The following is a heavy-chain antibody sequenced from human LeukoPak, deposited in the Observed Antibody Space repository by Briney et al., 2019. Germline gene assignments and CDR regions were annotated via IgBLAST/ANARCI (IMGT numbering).Heavy chain of an antibody. Sequence: ASVKVSCKASGYTFTNYGITWGRQAPGQGLERMGWSSASNGDTHYSEKFQDRITVTTDTSTSTAYMELRSLVSDDTAVYYCARDTRKALREDSSGYSYVLSGDWGQGTLATVPS. CDR2: SSASNGDT. J-gene: IGHJ4*02. CDR3: ARDTRKALREDSSGYSYVLSGD. D-gene: IGHD3-22*01. V-gene: IGHV1-18*01. CDR1: GYTFTNYG.